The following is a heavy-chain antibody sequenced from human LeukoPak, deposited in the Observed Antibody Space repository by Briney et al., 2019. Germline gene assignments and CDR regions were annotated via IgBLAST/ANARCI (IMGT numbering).Heavy chain of an antibody. J-gene: IGHJ4*02. V-gene: IGHV3-53*01. D-gene: IGHD3-22*01. CDR1: GFTVDSNY. CDR3: ARGEDSGYYDYFDY. Sequence: GGSLRLSCAASGFTVDSNYLSWVRQAPGKGLEWVSPIYTGGNTYYAASVKGRFTISRDFSKNTVFLHMNSLRAEDTAMYYCARGEDSGYYDYFDYWGQGALVTVSS. CDR2: IYTGGNT.